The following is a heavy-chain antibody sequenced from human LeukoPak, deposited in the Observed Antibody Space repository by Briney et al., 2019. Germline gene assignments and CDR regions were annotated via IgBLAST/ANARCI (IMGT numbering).Heavy chain of an antibody. CDR3: ARRSSSWDRYDN. J-gene: IGHJ4*02. Sequence: KLGEPLKISCKGSGYSFTSYWIGWVRQMPGKGLEWMGIIYPGGSDTKYSPSFQGQVTISADKSISTAYLQWSSLKASDTAMYYCARRSSSWDRYDNWGQGTLVTVSS. CDR2: IYPGGSDT. CDR1: GYSFTSYW. V-gene: IGHV5-51*01. D-gene: IGHD6-13*01.